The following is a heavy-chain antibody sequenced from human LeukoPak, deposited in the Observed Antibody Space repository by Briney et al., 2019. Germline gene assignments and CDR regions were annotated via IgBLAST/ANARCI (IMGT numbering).Heavy chain of an antibody. CDR1: GGSISSYY. D-gene: IGHD6-13*01. J-gene: IGHJ4*02. V-gene: IGHV4-39*01. CDR3: ARLNPHSAAAGKQPTIDY. Sequence: SETLSLTCTVSGGSISSYYWGWIRQPPGKGLEWIGSIYYSGSTYYNPSLKSRVTISVDTSKNQFSLKLSSVTAADTAVYYCARLNPHSAAAGKQPTIDYWGQGTLVTVSS. CDR2: IYYSGST.